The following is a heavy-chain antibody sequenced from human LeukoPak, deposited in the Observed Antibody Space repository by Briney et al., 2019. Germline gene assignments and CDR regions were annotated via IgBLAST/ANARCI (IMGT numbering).Heavy chain of an antibody. D-gene: IGHD3-22*01. J-gene: IGHJ4*02. V-gene: IGHV3-23*01. Sequence: PGGSLRLSCAASGFTVSSNYMSWVRHAPRKGLEWVSAISDSGGDTYYADSVKGRFTISRDNSKNTLYLQMNSLRAEDTAVYYCAKRVHYDSFAAYFDYWGQGTLVTVSS. CDR1: GFTVSSNY. CDR3: AKRVHYDSFAAYFDY. CDR2: ISDSGGDT.